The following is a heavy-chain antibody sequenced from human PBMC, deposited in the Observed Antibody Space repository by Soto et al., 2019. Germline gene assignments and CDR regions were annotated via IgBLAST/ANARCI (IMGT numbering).Heavy chain of an antibody. CDR3: GRGGGTTLAPLP. V-gene: IGHV1-2*02. CDR2: INPNSGAT. D-gene: IGHD3-16*01. Sequence: GASVKVSCKASGYTFTGYFMHWVRQAPGEGLEWMGWINPNSGATKYAPKFQGRVTMTRDTSNRTAYLELSRLTSDDTAVYYWGRGGGTTLAPLPWGQGTPVTVSS. CDR1: GYTFTGYF. J-gene: IGHJ5*02.